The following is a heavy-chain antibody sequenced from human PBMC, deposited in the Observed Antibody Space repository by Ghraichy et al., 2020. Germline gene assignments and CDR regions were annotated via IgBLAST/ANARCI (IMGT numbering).Heavy chain of an antibody. CDR2: MNPNSGNT. CDR1: GYTFTSYD. CDR3: ARGCSSTSCSFPLFDP. D-gene: IGHD2-2*01. V-gene: IGHV1-8*01. J-gene: IGHJ5*02. Sequence: ASVKVSCKASGYTFTSYDINWVRQATGQGLEWMGWMNPNSGNTGYAQKFQGRVTMTRNTSISTAYMELRSLRSEDTAVYYCARGCSSTSCSFPLFDPWGQGALVTVSS.